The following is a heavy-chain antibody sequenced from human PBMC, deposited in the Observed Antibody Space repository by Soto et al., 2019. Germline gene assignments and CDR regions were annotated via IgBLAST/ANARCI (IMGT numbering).Heavy chain of an antibody. Sequence: SETLSLTCTVSGGTISSYYWSWIRQRPGKGLEWIGYIYYSVSNNYNPSLKSRVTISVYTSKNQFSLKLSSVTAADTAVYYCARDRKAAAPETGWFEHWGQGTMVTVSA. CDR3: ARDRKAAAPETGWFEH. J-gene: IGHJ5*02. V-gene: IGHV4-59*01. CDR2: IYYSVSN. CDR1: GGTISSYY. D-gene: IGHD6-13*01.